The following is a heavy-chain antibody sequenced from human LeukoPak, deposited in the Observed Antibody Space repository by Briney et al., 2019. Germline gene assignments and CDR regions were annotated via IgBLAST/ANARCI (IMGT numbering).Heavy chain of an antibody. CDR1: GYTFTSYG. CDR2: ISAYNGNT. CDR3: ARDLGTYGSGPNRGMDV. V-gene: IGHV1-18*01. D-gene: IGHD3-10*01. Sequence: ASVKVSCKASGYTFTSYGISWVRQAPGQGLEWMGWISAYNGNTNYAQKLQGRVTMTTDTSTSTAYMELRSLRSDDTAVYYCARDLGTYGSGPNRGMDVWGQGTTVTVSS. J-gene: IGHJ6*02.